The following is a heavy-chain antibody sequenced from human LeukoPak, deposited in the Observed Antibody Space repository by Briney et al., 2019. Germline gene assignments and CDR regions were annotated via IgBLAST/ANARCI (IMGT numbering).Heavy chain of an antibody. J-gene: IGHJ4*02. D-gene: IGHD2-21*01. CDR3: VTDLVIKGYFDY. CDR2: INQGGSDM. V-gene: IGHV3-7*03. CDR1: GFTFGTYW. Sequence: PGXSLRLSCAASGFTFGTYWMIWVRQAPGEGLEWVANINQGGSDMRYVDSVKGRFTISRDNAKNSLYLQMNSLRAEDTAVYYCVTDLVIKGYFDYWGQGALVTVSS.